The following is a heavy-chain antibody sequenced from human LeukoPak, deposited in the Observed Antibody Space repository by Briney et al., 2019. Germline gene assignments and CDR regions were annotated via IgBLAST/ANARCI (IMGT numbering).Heavy chain of an antibody. CDR3: ARGGNWNSRSPLIIDY. J-gene: IGHJ4*02. D-gene: IGHD1-7*01. CDR2: ISAYNGNT. V-gene: IGHV1-18*01. CDR1: GYTFTSYG. Sequence: ASVKVSCTASGYTFTSYGISWVRQAPGQGLEWMGWISAYNGNTNYAQKLQGRVTMTTDTSTSTAYMELRSLRSDDTAVYYCARGGNWNSRSPLIIDYWGQGTLVTVPS.